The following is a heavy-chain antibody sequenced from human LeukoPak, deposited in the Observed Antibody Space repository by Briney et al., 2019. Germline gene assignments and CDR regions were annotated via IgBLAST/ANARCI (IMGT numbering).Heavy chain of an antibody. V-gene: IGHV3-23*01. D-gene: IGHD6-19*01. CDR2: ISGSGVGT. Sequence: GGSLRLSCAASGFTFSSYAMSWVRQAPGKGLEWVSSISGSGVGTYYADSVKGRLTFSRDNSKNTLYLQMNSLRAEDTAVYYCAKISSSSCTDYWGQGTLVTVSS. CDR3: AKISSSSCTDY. CDR1: GFTFSSYA. J-gene: IGHJ4*02.